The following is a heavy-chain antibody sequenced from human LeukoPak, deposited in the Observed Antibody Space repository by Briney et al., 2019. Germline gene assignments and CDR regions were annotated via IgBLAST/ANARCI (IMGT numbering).Heavy chain of an antibody. CDR3: ARVGYCSGGSCLANWFDP. Sequence: ASVKVSCKASGYTFTSYGISWLRQAPGQGLEWMGWISAYNGNTNYAQKLQGRVTMTTDTSTSTAYMELRSLRSDDTAVYYCARVGYCSGGSCLANWFDPWGQGTLVTVSS. CDR2: ISAYNGNT. CDR1: GYTFTSYG. J-gene: IGHJ5*02. V-gene: IGHV1-18*01. D-gene: IGHD2-15*01.